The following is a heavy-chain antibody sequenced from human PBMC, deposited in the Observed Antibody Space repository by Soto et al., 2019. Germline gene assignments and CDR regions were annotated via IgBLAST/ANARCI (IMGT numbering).Heavy chain of an antibody. CDR1: GFIFSDYS. Sequence: EVQLVESGGGSVQPGGSLRLSCAASGFIFSDYSMNWVRQAPGKGMEWVSYIGGGSSPIYYATSVNGRFTISRDNAKNSLYLQMNSLRDEDTAVYYCARELNDYWGQGTLVTVSS. J-gene: IGHJ4*02. V-gene: IGHV3-48*02. CDR2: IGGGSSPI. CDR3: ARELNDY.